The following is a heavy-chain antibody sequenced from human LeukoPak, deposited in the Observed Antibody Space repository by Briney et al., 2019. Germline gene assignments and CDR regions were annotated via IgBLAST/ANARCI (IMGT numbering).Heavy chain of an antibody. J-gene: IGHJ4*02. D-gene: IGHD2-21*02. Sequence: AGGSLRLSCAASEFTFRHAWMSWVRQAPGKGLEWVGRIKSKTVGGTGDYAAPVKGRFTISRDDSKNRLYLEMNGLQTQDTAVYYCTGDSYIFDKWGQGTLVTVSS. CDR3: TGDSYIFDK. V-gene: IGHV3-15*01. CDR2: IKSKTVGGTG. CDR1: EFTFRHAW.